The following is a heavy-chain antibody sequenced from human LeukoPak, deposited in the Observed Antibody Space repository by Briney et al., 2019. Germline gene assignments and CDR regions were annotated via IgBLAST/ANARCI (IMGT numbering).Heavy chain of an antibody. CDR3: ARVTSSGYYNPFDY. V-gene: IGHV3-20*04. J-gene: IGHJ4*02. CDR1: GFTLDNYA. D-gene: IGHD3-22*01. Sequence: PGGSLRLSCATSGFTLDNYAMSWVRQAPGKGLELVSSVNWNGGSTAYADSVKGRFTISKDSAKNSLYLQMNSLRADDTALYYCARVTSSGYYNPFDYWGQGTLVTVSS. CDR2: VNWNGGST.